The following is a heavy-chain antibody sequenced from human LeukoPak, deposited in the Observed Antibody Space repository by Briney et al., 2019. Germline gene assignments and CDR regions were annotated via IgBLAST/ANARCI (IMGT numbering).Heavy chain of an antibody. CDR1: GFTVSSNY. CDR3: AKHLRDSSGYRPFDY. J-gene: IGHJ4*02. CDR2: IYSGGST. D-gene: IGHD3-22*01. V-gene: IGHV3-53*01. Sequence: PGGSLRLSCAASGFTVSSNYMSWVRQAPGKGLEWVSVIYSGGSTYYADSVKGRFTISRDNSKNTLYLQMNSLRAEDTAVYYCAKHLRDSSGYRPFDYWGQGTLVTVSS.